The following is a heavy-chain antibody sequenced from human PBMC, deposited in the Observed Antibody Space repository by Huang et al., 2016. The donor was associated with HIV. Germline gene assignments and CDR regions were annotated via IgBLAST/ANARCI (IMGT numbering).Heavy chain of an antibody. Sequence: QQWGTGVLKPSETLSLKCAVYGGSHRANYWKGSSHAPGKGLGLIGEGDYNRTVSQNPSLKRRLTLLVDRSRKQVSMRMTSVTAADTAMYYCVRNPILGDDAFDMWGRGTRVTVSS. CDR2: GDYNRTV. J-gene: IGHJ3*02. V-gene: IGHV4-34*02. CDR1: GGSHRANY. CDR3: VRNPILGDDAFDM. D-gene: IGHD3-3*01.